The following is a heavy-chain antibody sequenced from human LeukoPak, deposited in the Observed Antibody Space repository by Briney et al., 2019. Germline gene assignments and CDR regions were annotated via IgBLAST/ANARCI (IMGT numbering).Heavy chain of an antibody. CDR1: GFTFSSYG. Sequence: GGSLRLSCAASGFTFSSYGMHWVRQAPGKGLEWVAFIRYDGSNKYYADSVKGRFTISRDNSKNTLYLQMNGLRAEDTAVYYCAKERLLYTGFFDYWGQGTLVTVSS. CDR3: AKERLLYTGFFDY. J-gene: IGHJ4*02. CDR2: IRYDGSNK. D-gene: IGHD3-3*01. V-gene: IGHV3-30*02.